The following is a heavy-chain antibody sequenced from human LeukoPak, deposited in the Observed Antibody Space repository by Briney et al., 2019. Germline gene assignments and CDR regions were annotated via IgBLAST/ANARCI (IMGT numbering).Heavy chain of an antibody. V-gene: IGHV3-53*01. D-gene: IGHD3-22*01. CDR2: IYSGGTI. J-gene: IGHJ4*02. CDR3: AREGSYDGSTMWYFDY. Sequence: GGPLRLSCAASGFTVSSNYMAWVRQAPGKGLEWVSVIYSGGTIYYADSVKGRFTISRDNSKNTLYLQMNSLRAEDTAVYYCAREGSYDGSTMWYFDYWGQGTLVTVSS. CDR1: GFTVSSNY.